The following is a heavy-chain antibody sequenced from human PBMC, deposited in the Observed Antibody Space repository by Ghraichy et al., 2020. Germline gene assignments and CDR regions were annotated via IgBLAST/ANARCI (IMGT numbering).Heavy chain of an antibody. Sequence: LSLTCAASGFTFSSYSMNWVRQAPGKGLEWVSSISSSSSYIYYADSVKGRFTISRDNAKNSLYLQMNSLRAEDTAVYYCARDSSGYCSGGSCYSGVDYYYGRDVWGQGTTVTVSS. D-gene: IGHD2-15*01. CDR1: GFTFSSYS. J-gene: IGHJ6*02. V-gene: IGHV3-21*01. CDR2: ISSSSSYI. CDR3: ARDSSGYCSGGSCYSGVDYYYGRDV.